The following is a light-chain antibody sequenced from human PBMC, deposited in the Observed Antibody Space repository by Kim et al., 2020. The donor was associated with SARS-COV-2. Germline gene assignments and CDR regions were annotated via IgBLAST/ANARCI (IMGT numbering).Light chain of an antibody. J-gene: IGLJ2*01. Sequence: SYELTQPPSVSVSPGQTASITCSGDKLGDKYACWYQQKPGQSPVVVIHQDSKRPSGIPERFSGSNSGNTATLTISGTQAMDEADYYCQAWDSSTVVFGGGTQLTV. CDR1: KLGDKY. CDR2: QDS. V-gene: IGLV3-1*01. CDR3: QAWDSSTVV.